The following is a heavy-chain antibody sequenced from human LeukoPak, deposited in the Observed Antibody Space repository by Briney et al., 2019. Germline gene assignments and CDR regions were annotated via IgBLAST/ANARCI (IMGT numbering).Heavy chain of an antibody. Sequence: SVKVSCKASGGTFSSYAISWVRQAPGQGLEWMGRIIPIFGTANYAQKFQGRVTITTDESTSTAYMELSSLRSEDTAVYYCASLSPDTAMVTFPYAFDIWGQGTMVTVSA. CDR3: ASLSPDTAMVTFPYAFDI. CDR2: IIPIFGTA. J-gene: IGHJ3*02. D-gene: IGHD5-18*01. CDR1: GGTFSSYA. V-gene: IGHV1-69*05.